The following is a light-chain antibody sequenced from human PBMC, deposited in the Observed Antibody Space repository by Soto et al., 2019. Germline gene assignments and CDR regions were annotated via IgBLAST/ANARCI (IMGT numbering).Light chain of an antibody. CDR3: QQYGSSRWA. V-gene: IGKV3-20*01. J-gene: IGKJ1*01. CDR2: GAS. CDR1: QSVASAY. Sequence: EIVLTQSPGTLSLSPGERATLSCRASQSVASAYLAWYHHKPGQPPRLLIYGASSRATGIPDRISGSGSDTDFTLTISRLEAEDFGVYYCQQYGSSRWAFGQGPKVEAK.